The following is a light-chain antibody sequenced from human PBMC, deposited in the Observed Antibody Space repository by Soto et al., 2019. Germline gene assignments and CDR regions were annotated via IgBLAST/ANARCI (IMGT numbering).Light chain of an antibody. CDR1: QSVSSK. CDR3: QQYDKWPGT. Sequence: EVLMTQSPATLSVAPGERATLSCRASQSVSSKLAWYQRKPGQAPRLLLYATSTRATGIPARFSGSGSGTEFTLTISSLQSEDFALYYCQQYDKWPGTFGQGTKVDIK. CDR2: ATS. V-gene: IGKV3D-15*01. J-gene: IGKJ1*01.